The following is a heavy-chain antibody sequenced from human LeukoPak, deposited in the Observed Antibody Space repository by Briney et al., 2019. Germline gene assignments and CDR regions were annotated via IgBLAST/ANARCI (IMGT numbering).Heavy chain of an antibody. CDR3: AREGIIIRMYSSRWYPY. V-gene: IGHV1-2*02. CDR1: GYTFTGYY. J-gene: IGHJ4*02. CDR2: LNPNSGGT. Sequence: ASVKVPCKASGYTFTGYYMHWVRQAPGQGLEWMGWLNPNSGGTNYAQKFQGRVTMTRDTSISTAYMELRRLKSDDTAVYYCAREGIIIRMYSSRWYPYWGQGTLVTVSS. D-gene: IGHD6-13*01.